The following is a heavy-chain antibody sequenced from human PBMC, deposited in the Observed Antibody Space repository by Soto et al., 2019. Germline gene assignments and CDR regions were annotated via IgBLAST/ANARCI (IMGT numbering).Heavy chain of an antibody. Sequence: SGPTLXNPTQTLTLXCTFSGFSLSXSGVGVGWIRQPPGKALEWLALIYWDDDKRYSPSLKSRLTITKDTSKNQVVLTMTNMDPVDTATYYCAHSVLYYDSSGYSNWFDPWGQGTLVKSPQ. V-gene: IGHV2-5*02. J-gene: IGHJ5*02. D-gene: IGHD3-22*01. CDR2: IYWDDDK. CDR1: GFSLSXSGVG. CDR3: AHSVLYYDSSGYSNWFDP.